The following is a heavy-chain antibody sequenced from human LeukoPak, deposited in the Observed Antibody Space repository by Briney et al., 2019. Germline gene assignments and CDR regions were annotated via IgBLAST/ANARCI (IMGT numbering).Heavy chain of an antibody. V-gene: IGHV4-4*09. Sequence: SETLSLTCTVSGGSISSYYWSWIRQPPGKGLEWIGYIYTSGSTNYNPSLKSRVTISVDTSKNQFSLKLSSVTAADTAVYYCARHQAYYDFWSGSYYYYYMDVWGKGTTVTVSS. D-gene: IGHD3-3*01. CDR1: GGSISSYY. CDR3: ARHQAYYDFWSGSYYYYYMDV. J-gene: IGHJ6*03. CDR2: IYTSGST.